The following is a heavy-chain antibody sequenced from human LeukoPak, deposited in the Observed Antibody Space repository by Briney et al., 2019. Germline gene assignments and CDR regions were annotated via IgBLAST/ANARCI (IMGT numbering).Heavy chain of an antibody. J-gene: IGHJ5*02. CDR3: ARRLTQYDCFDP. CDR2: TYYRSTWYN. D-gene: IGHD2-2*01. Sequence: SQTLSLTCAISGDSVSSNSVTWNWIRQSPPRGLEWLGRTYYRSTWYNDYAVSVRGRITVNPDTSKNQFSLHLNSVTSEDTAVYYCARRLTQYDCFDPWGQGILVTVSS. CDR1: GDSVSSNSVT. V-gene: IGHV6-1*01.